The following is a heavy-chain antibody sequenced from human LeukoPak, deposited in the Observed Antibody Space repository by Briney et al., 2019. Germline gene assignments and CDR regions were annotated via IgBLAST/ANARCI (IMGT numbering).Heavy chain of an antibody. CDR1: GASISSSSFY. D-gene: IGHD4-11*01. J-gene: IGHJ4*02. Sequence: KPSETLSLTCTVSGASISSSSFYWGWIRQPPGKGLEWIASIYYNGNSYYNPSLESRVTISVATSKNQFSLKLSSVTAADTAVYYCARHDYSNYNGPTRLFYFDYWGQGSLVTVSS. CDR2: IYYNGNS. CDR3: ARHDYSNYNGPTRLFYFDY. V-gene: IGHV4-39*01.